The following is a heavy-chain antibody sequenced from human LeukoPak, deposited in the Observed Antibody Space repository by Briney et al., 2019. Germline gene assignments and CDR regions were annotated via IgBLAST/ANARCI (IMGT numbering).Heavy chain of an antibody. CDR3: ARARSDAFDI. V-gene: IGHV3-7*01. J-gene: IGHJ3*02. CDR1: GFTFSSYG. CDR2: IKQDGSEK. Sequence: GGSLRLSCAASGFTFSSYGMHWVRQAPGKGLEWVANIKQDGSEKYYVDSVKGRFTISRDNAKNSLYLQMNSLRAEDTAVYYCARARSDAFDIWGQGTMVTVSS.